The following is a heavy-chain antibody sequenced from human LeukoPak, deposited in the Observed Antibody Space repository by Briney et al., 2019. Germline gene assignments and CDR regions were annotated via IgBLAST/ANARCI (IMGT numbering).Heavy chain of an antibody. CDR3: AKFTRTLVRGALVN. CDR1: GFTVSSNS. D-gene: IGHD3-10*01. Sequence: GGSLRLSCTVSGFTVSSNSMSWVRQAPGKGLEWVSFIYSAGNTHYSDSVKGRFTISIDNSKNTLYLQMNSLRAEDTAIYYCAKFTRTLVRGALVNWGQGTLVTVSS. V-gene: IGHV3-53*01. CDR2: IYSAGNT. J-gene: IGHJ4*02.